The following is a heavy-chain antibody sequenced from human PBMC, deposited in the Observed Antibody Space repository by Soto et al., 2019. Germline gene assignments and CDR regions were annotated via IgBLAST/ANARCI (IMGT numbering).Heavy chain of an antibody. Sequence: SETLSLTCTVSGGYISSYYWSWIRQPPGKGLEWIGYIYYSGSTNYNPSLKSRVTISVDTSKNQFSLKLSSVTAADTAVYYCARRYGGSIDYWGQGTLVTVSS. CDR1: GGYISSYY. CDR2: IYYSGST. J-gene: IGHJ4*02. CDR3: ARRYGGSIDY. V-gene: IGHV4-59*08. D-gene: IGHD2-15*01.